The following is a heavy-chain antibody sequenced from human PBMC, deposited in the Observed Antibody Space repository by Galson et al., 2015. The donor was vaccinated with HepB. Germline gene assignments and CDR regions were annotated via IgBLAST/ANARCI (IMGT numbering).Heavy chain of an antibody. D-gene: IGHD3-22*01. J-gene: IGHJ4*02. CDR1: GGTFTTYA. CDR2: IIPIFGTA. CDR3: ARVGGGYHYDSSGYYRLDY. Sequence: SVKVSCKASGGTFTTYALSWVRQAPGQGLEWMGGIIPIFGTANYAQKFQGRVTITADESTSTAYMELSSLRSEDTAVYYCARVGGGYHYDSSGYYRLDYWGQGTLVTVSS. V-gene: IGHV1-69*13.